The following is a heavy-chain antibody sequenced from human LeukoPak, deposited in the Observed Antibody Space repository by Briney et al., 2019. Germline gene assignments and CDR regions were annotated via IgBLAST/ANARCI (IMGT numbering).Heavy chain of an antibody. J-gene: IGHJ4*02. V-gene: IGHV1-24*01. CDR3: ATGSNYRPDY. CDR1: GYTLTELS. D-gene: IGHD4-11*01. Sequence: ASVKVSCKVSGYTLTELSMHWVRPAPAKGLEWVGGFDPEDGETIYAQKFQGRVTMTEDTSTDTAYMELSSLSSEDTAVYYCATGSNYRPDYSGQGTLVTVSS. CDR2: FDPEDGET.